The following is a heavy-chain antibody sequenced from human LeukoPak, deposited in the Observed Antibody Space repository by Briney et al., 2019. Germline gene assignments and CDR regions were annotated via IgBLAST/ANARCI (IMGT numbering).Heavy chain of an antibody. CDR2: IYHSGST. D-gene: IGHD2-8*01. V-gene: IGHV4-30-2*02. J-gene: IGHJ3*02. CDR3: ARNGPTNDAFDI. CDR1: GGSISSGGYS. Sequence: SQTLSLTCADSGGSISSGGYSWSWIRQPPGKGLEWIGYIYHSGSTYYNPSLKSRVTISVDTSKNQFSLKLSSVTAADTAVYYCARNGPTNDAFDIWGQGTMVTVSS.